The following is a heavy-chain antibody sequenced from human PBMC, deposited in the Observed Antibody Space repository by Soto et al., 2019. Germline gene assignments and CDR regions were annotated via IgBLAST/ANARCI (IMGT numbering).Heavy chain of an antibody. J-gene: IGHJ1*01. CDR1: GGTFSSFG. Sequence: GASVKVSCKASGGTFSSFGISWVRQAPGQGLEWMGGTIPVFGRPNYAQRFRGRLTITADESTNTGYMELIDLRSEDTAVYYCAREGSGYNFWGQGTQVTVSS. D-gene: IGHD5-12*01. CDR3: AREGSGYNF. CDR2: TIPVFGRP. V-gene: IGHV1-69*13.